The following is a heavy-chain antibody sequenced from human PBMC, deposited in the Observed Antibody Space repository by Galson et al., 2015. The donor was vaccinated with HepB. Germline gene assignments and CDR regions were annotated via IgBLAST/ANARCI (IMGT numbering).Heavy chain of an antibody. CDR2: INTGSGST. CDR1: GYTFTSYT. Sequence: SVKVSCKASGYTFTSYTIHWVRQAPGQRLEWMRWINTGSGSTKYSQKFQGRVTITRDRSASTAYLEVTSLTSEDTAVYYCARRAAWELLLFQWWGQGTLVTVSS. J-gene: IGHJ1*01. D-gene: IGHD1-26*01. CDR3: ARRAAWELLLFQW. V-gene: IGHV1-3*04.